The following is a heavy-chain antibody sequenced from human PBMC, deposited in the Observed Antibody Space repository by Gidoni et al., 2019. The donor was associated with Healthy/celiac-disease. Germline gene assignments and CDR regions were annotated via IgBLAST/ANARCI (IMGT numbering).Heavy chain of an antibody. D-gene: IGHD3-3*01. J-gene: IGHJ4*02. CDR2: ISWNSGSI. Sequence: EVQLVESGGGLVQPGRSLRLSCAASGFPFADYAMHWVRQAPGKGLEWVSGISWNSGSIGYADSVKGRFTISRDNAKNSLYLQMNSLRAEDTALYYCAKDYVRFLPNYYFDYWGQGTLVTVSS. V-gene: IGHV3-9*01. CDR1: GFPFADYA. CDR3: AKDYVRFLPNYYFDY.